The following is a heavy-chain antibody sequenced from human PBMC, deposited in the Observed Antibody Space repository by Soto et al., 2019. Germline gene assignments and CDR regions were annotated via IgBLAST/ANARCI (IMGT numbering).Heavy chain of an antibody. CDR3: ARGPSYCSGGSCHIDY. CDR2: IIPIFGTA. CDR1: GGTFSSYA. V-gene: IGHV1-69*13. D-gene: IGHD2-15*01. J-gene: IGHJ4*02. Sequence: SVKVSCKASGGTFSSYAISWVRQAPGQGLEWMGGIIPIFGTANYAQKFQGRVTITADESTSTAYMELSSLRSEDTAVYYCARGPSYCSGGSCHIDYWGQGTLVTVSS.